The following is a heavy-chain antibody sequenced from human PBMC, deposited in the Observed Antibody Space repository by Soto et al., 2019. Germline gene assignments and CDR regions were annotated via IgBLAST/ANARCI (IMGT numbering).Heavy chain of an antibody. Sequence: GGSLRLSCAASGFTFDDYAMHWVRQAPGKGLEWVSGISWNSGSIGYADSVKGRFTMSRDNAKNSLYLQMNSLRAEDTALYYCAKSNLRWTTVTTVDAFDIWGQGTMVTVSS. D-gene: IGHD4-17*01. CDR3: AKSNLRWTTVTTVDAFDI. V-gene: IGHV3-9*01. CDR2: ISWNSGSI. J-gene: IGHJ3*02. CDR1: GFTFDDYA.